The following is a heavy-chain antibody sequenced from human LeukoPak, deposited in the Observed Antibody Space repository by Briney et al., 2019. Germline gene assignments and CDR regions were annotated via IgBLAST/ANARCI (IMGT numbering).Heavy chain of an antibody. J-gene: IGHJ4*02. Sequence: GASLRLSCAASGFTFSSYAMSWVRRAPGKGLEWVSAISGSGGNTYYADSVKGRFTISRDNSKNTLYLQMNSLRAEDTAIYYCAKKRGMQLWQYYFDYWAREPWSPSPQ. CDR2: ISGSGGNT. D-gene: IGHD5-18*01. CDR3: AKKRGMQLWQYYFDY. CDR1: GFTFSSYA. V-gene: IGHV3-23*01.